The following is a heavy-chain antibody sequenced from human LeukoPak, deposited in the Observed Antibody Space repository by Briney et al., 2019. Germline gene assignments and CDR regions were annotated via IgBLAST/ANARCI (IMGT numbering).Heavy chain of an antibody. CDR1: GDSVSSNNAA. CDR2: TYYRSKWYN. J-gene: IGHJ5*02. CDR3: ARGEGQWPTEWFDP. D-gene: IGHD6-19*01. V-gene: IGHV6-1*01. Sequence: SQTLSLTCAISGDSVSSNNAAWNWIRQSPSRGLEWLGGTYYRSKWYNDYAVSVKSRITINPDTSKNQFSLQLNSVTPEDTAVYYCARGEGQWPTEWFDPWGQGTLVTVSS.